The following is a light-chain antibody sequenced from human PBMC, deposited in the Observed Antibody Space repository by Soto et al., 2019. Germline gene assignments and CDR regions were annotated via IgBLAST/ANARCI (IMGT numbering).Light chain of an antibody. CDR1: QSVSSSY. J-gene: IGKJ4*01. CDR3: QQRSNWPSLT. CDR2: DAS. V-gene: IGKV3D-20*02. Sequence: EIVLTQSPGTLSLSTGERATLSCRASQSVSSSYLAWYQQKPGQAPRLLVYDASNRATGIPARFSGSGSETDFTLTISSLEPEDFAVYYCQQRSNWPSLTFGGGTIVDVK.